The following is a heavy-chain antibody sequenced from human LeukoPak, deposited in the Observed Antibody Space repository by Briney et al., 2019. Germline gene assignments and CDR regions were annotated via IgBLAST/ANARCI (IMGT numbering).Heavy chain of an antibody. CDR3: AREGVTKYYFDY. Sequence: PSETLSLTCAVYGGSFSSYYWSWIRQPPGKGLEWIGYIYYSGSTDYNPSLKSRVTISVDTSKNQFSLKLSSVTAADTAVYYCAREGVTKYYFDYWGQGTLVTVSS. J-gene: IGHJ4*02. CDR2: IYYSGST. V-gene: IGHV4-59*01. D-gene: IGHD4-11*01. CDR1: GGSFSSYY.